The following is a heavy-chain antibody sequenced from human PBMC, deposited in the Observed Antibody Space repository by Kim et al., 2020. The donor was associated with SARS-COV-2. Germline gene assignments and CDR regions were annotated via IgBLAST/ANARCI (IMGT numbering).Heavy chain of an antibody. Sequence: GGSLRLSCSASGLTFSHYTFHWVRQAPGKGLEFVSAVSGNGENTYYADSVRGRFTVSRDNSKNTVYLQMNTLRDEDPSVYYCVIIRGYTSGSFDYWGQGILVTVSS. V-gene: IGHV3-64D*06. CDR1: GLTFSHYT. CDR3: VIIRGYTSGSFDY. D-gene: IGHD5-18*01. CDR2: VSGNGENT. J-gene: IGHJ4*02.